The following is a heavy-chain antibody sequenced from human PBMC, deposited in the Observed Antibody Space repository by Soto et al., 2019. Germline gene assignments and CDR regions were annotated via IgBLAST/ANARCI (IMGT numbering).Heavy chain of an antibody. CDR1: GFSFGDYA. V-gene: IGHV3-9*01. CDR2: ISWKSASI. CDR3: AKSTGGTANGLEV. D-gene: IGHD2-8*02. Sequence: EVQLVESGGDSVQPGRSLRLSCAASGFSFGDYAMHWVRQAPGKGLEWVSGISWKSASIGYADSVKGRFTISRDNAKKSLYLQMNSLRAEDTALYYCAKSTGGTANGLEVWGQGTTVTVSS. J-gene: IGHJ6*02.